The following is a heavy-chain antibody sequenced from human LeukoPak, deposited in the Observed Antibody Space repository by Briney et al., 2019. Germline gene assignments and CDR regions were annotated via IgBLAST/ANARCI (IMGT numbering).Heavy chain of an antibody. J-gene: IGHJ4*02. CDR2: INHSGST. CDR1: GGSFSGYY. D-gene: IGHD4-11*01. CDR3: ARGANSNYVYDY. V-gene: IGHV4-34*01. Sequence: SQTLSLTCAVYGGSFSGYYWSWIRQPPGKGLEWIGEINHSGSTNYNPSLKSRVTISVDTSKNQFSLKLSSVTAADTAVYYCARGANSNYVYDYWGQGTLVTVSS.